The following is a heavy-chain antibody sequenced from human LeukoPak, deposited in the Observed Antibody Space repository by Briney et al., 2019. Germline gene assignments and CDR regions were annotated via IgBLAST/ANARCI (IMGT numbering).Heavy chain of an antibody. D-gene: IGHD1-1*01. J-gene: IGHJ3*02. Sequence: GGSLRLSCAATGLSVSSNFMSWVRQAPGKGLEWVSVIYGGSSTYYADSVKGRFTISRDTPKNTLYLQMNSLRVEDTAVYYCASGTPGKHDAFDIWGQGTMVTVSS. CDR1: GLSVSSNF. V-gene: IGHV3-53*01. CDR2: IYGGSST. CDR3: ASGTPGKHDAFDI.